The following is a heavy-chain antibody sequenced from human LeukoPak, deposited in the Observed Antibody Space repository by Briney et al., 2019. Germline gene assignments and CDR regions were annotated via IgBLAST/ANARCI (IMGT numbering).Heavy chain of an antibody. CDR1: GFTFGTYA. Sequence: GGSLRLSCTASGFTFGTYAMNWVRQAPGKGLEWVALIIGNAATTAYADSVKGRFTISRDNSKNTLYLQMNSLRVEDTAVYYCVKDRTPYGYYSVDHWGQGILVTVSS. J-gene: IGHJ4*02. CDR2: IIGNAATT. D-gene: IGHD3-3*01. V-gene: IGHV3-23*01. CDR3: VKDRTPYGYYSVDH.